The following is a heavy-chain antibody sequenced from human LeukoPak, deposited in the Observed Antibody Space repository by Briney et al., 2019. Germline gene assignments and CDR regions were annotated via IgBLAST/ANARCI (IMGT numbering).Heavy chain of an antibody. V-gene: IGHV1-3*01. Sequence: ASVKVSCKTSGYTFTNYAIHWVRQAPGQRLERMGWINAGNGNIKYSQDFQGRVAFTSDTFASTSYMELSSLRSEDTAVYYCARDNSRAALGCTNFDYWGQGTLVTVSS. CDR3: ARDNSRAALGCTNFDY. J-gene: IGHJ4*02. D-gene: IGHD6-13*01. CDR1: GYTFTNYA. CDR2: INAGNGNI.